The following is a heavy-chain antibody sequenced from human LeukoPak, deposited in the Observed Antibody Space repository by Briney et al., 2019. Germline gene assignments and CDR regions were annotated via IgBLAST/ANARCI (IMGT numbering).Heavy chain of an antibody. CDR3: TRDGSGSYGRYYFDY. V-gene: IGHV3-49*04. CDR1: GFTFSNCD. CDR2: IRSKAYGGTT. J-gene: IGHJ4*02. D-gene: IGHD1-26*01. Sequence: PGGSLRLSCAASGFTFSNCDMHWVRQAPGKGLEWVGFIRSKAYGGTTEYAASVKGRFTISRDDSKYIAYLQMNSLKTEDTAVYYCTRDGSGSYGRYYFDYWGQGTLVTVSS.